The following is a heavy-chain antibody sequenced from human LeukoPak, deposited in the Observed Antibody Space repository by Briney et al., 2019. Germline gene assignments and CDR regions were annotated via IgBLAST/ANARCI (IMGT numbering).Heavy chain of an antibody. CDR3: ARRRSREQNYYYYYYGMDV. J-gene: IGHJ6*02. D-gene: IGHD1/OR15-1a*01. Sequence: ASVKVSCKASGYTFTSYGISWVRQAPGQGLEWMGWISAYNGNTNYAQKLQGRVTMTTDTSTSTAYMELRSLRSDDTAVYYCARRRSREQNYYYYYYGMDVWGQGTTVTVSS. CDR1: GYTFTSYG. CDR2: ISAYNGNT. V-gene: IGHV1-18*01.